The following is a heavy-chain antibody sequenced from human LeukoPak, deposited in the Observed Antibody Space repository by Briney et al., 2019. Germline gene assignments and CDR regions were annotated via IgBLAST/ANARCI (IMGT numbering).Heavy chain of an antibody. V-gene: IGHV4-30-4*02. CDR2: IYYSGST. CDR3: ARDVGGSYPGFDP. J-gene: IGHJ5*02. D-gene: IGHD1-26*01. CDR1: GGSISSGDYY. Sequence: PSETLSLTCTVSGGSISSGDYYWSWIRQPPGKGLEWIGYIYYSGSTYYNPSLKSRVTISVDTSKNQFSLKLSSVTAADTAVYYCARDVGGSYPGFDPWGQGTLVTVSS.